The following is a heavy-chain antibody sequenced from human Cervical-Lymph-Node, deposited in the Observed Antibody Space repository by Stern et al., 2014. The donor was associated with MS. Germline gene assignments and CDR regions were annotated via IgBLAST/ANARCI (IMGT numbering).Heavy chain of an antibody. Sequence: MQLVESGGGVVQPGRSLRLSCAASGFTFSNYGMHWVRQAPGKGLEWLAVIWYDGNKKYYADSVKGRFTISTDNSKNTLFLQNGSLTAEDTALYYWARENGNYEGMGYWGQGTLVTVSS. CDR3: ARENGNYEGMGY. V-gene: IGHV3-33*01. D-gene: IGHD1-7*01. CDR1: GFTFSNYG. CDR2: IWYDGNKK. J-gene: IGHJ4*02.